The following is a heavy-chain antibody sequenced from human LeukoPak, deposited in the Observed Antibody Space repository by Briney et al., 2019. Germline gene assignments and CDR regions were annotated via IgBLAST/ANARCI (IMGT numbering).Heavy chain of an antibody. V-gene: IGHV4-34*01. Sequence: SETLSLTCAVYGGSFSAYYWSWIRQPPGKGLEWIGEIYHSGSTNYNPSLKSRVTISVDTSKNQFSLRLSSVTAADTAVYYCARLSGYDWESFHDYWGQGTLVTVSS. CDR1: GGSFSAYY. D-gene: IGHD5-12*01. CDR2: IYHSGST. J-gene: IGHJ4*02. CDR3: ARLSGYDWESFHDY.